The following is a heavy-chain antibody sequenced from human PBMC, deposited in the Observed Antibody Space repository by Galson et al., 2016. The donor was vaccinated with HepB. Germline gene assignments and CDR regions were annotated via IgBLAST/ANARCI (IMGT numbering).Heavy chain of an antibody. CDR1: GFTFRSYG. D-gene: IGHD4-23*01. CDR3: AKEAGGNSEVDY. CDR2: ISYDGSNQ. Sequence: SLRLSCAASGFTFRSYGMHWIRQSPGKGLEWVAAISYDGSNQYYPDSMKGRFTISRDNSKNTLHLEMSSLSAEDTAIYFSAKEAGGNSEVDYWGQGALVTVSS. J-gene: IGHJ4*02. V-gene: IGHV3-30*18.